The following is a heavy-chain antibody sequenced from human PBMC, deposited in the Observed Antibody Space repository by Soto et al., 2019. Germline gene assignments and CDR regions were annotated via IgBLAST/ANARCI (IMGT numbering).Heavy chain of an antibody. D-gene: IGHD1-20*01. CDR2: IYYSGST. Sequence: PSETLSLTCTVSGGSISSYYWSWIRQPPGKGLEWIGYIYYSGSTNYNPSLKSRVTISVDTSKNQFSLKLSSVTAADTAVYYCARSPYNKNGTFDYWGQGTLVTVSS. V-gene: IGHV4-59*01. CDR3: ARSPYNKNGTFDY. J-gene: IGHJ4*02. CDR1: GGSISSYY.